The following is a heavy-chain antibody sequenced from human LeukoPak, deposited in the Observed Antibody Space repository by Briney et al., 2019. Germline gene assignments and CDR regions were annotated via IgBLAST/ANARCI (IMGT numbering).Heavy chain of an antibody. Sequence: GGSLRLSCAASGFTFSSYSMNWVRQAPGKGLEWVSSISSSSSYIYYADSVKGRFTTSRDNAKNSLYLQMNSLRAEDTAVYYCARDRGDDYGDYNWFDPWGQGTLVTVSS. V-gene: IGHV3-21*01. CDR2: ISSSSSYI. CDR3: ARDRGDDYGDYNWFDP. CDR1: GFTFSSYS. D-gene: IGHD4-17*01. J-gene: IGHJ5*02.